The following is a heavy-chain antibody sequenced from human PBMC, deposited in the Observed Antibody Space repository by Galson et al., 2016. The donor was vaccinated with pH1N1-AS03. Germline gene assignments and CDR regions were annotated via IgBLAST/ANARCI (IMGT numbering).Heavy chain of an antibody. CDR2: NRYYGSSE. CDR3: LRGSGYYFDS. Sequence: SLRLSCAASGFTLRTYDMHWVRQAPGKGLEWVGINRYYGSSEYYGDSMKGRISISRDSSQNTISLQMNSLRVEDTAVYYCLRGSGYYFDSWGQGTLVIVSS. D-gene: IGHD3-3*01. CDR1: GFTLRTYD. J-gene: IGHJ4*02. V-gene: IGHV3-33*01.